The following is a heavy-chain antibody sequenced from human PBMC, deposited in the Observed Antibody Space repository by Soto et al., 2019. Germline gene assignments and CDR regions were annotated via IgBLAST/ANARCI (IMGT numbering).Heavy chain of an antibody. CDR1: GYTFTSYG. CDR2: ISADNGNT. CDR3: AGDRVVVTGNDY. V-gene: IGHV1-18*01. Sequence: QVQLVQSGAEVKKPGASVKVSCKASGYTFTSYGISWVRQAPGQGLEWMGWISADNGNTNYAQKLQGRVTMTTDTSTSTASMELRGLRADDAAVYYCAGDRVVVTGNDYWGQGTLVTVSS. J-gene: IGHJ4*02. D-gene: IGHD2-21*02.